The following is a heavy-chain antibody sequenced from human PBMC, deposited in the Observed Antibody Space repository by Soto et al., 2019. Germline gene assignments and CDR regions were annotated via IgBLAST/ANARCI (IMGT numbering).Heavy chain of an antibody. V-gene: IGHV3-66*01. CDR1: GFTVSSNY. D-gene: IGHD3-10*01. CDR3: ARDLRMVRGLIRNAFDI. Sequence: PGGSLRLSCAASGFTVSSNYMTWVRQAPGKGLDWVSVIYSGDRTNYADSGKGRFTTSRHNSKNTLYLQMNSLRAEDKAVYYFARDLRMVRGLIRNAFDIWGQGTMVTVSS. J-gene: IGHJ3*02. CDR2: IYSGDRT.